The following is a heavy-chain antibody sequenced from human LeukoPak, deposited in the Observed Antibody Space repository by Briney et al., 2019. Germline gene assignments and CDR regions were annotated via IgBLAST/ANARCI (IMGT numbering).Heavy chain of an antibody. Sequence: ASVKDSCKASGGTLSCYAISWVRQAPGQGLEWMGGIIPIFGTANYAQKFQGRVTITTDESTSTAYMELSSLRSEDTAVYYCARDNYAGANWFDPWGQGTLVTVSS. CDR2: IIPIFGTA. V-gene: IGHV1-69*05. CDR1: GGTLSCYA. D-gene: IGHD1-7*01. J-gene: IGHJ5*02. CDR3: ARDNYAGANWFDP.